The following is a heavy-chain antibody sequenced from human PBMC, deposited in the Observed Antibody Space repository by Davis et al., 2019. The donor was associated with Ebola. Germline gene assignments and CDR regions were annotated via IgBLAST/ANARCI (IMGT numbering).Heavy chain of an antibody. D-gene: IGHD4-17*01. V-gene: IGHV3-15*01. J-gene: IGHJ4*02. CDR1: GFTFSNAW. CDR2: IKSKTDGGTT. Sequence: GESLKISCAASGFTFSNAWMSWVRQAPGKGLEWVGRIKSKTDGGTTDYAAPVKGRFTISRDDSKNTLYLQMNSLRAEDTAVYYCARGYGADDDYWGQGTLVTVSS. CDR3: ARGYGADDDY.